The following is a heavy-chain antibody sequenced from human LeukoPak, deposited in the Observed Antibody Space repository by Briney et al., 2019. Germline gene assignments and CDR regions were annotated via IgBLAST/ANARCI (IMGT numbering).Heavy chain of an antibody. CDR1: GGTFSSYA. V-gene: IGHV1-69*05. CDR2: IIPIFGTA. CDR3: ARVPIAARRGGYFDY. Sequence: SVKVSCKASGGTFSSYAISWVRQAPGQGLEWMGGIIPIFGTANYAQKFQGRVTITTDESTSTAYMELSSLRSEDTAVYYCARVPIAARRGGYFDYWGQGTLVTVSS. J-gene: IGHJ4*02. D-gene: IGHD6-6*01.